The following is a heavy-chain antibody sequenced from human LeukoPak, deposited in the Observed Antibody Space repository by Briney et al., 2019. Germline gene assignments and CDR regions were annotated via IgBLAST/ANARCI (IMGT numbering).Heavy chain of an antibody. CDR2: INHSGST. CDR3: AREGSMFDSGSYSKSLGY. V-gene: IGHV4-34*01. CDR1: GGSFSGYY. J-gene: IGHJ4*02. Sequence: PSETLSLTCAVYGGSFSGYYWSWIRQPPGKGLEWIGEINHSGSTNYNPSLKSRVTISVDTSKNQFSLKVNSVTAADTAVYYCAREGSMFDSGSYSKSLGYWGQGILVTVSS. D-gene: IGHD3-10*01.